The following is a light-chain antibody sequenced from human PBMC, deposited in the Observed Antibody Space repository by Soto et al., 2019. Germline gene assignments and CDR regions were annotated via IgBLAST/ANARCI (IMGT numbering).Light chain of an antibody. CDR3: GSWDSSLSAYV. CDR2: DDN. V-gene: IGLV1-51*01. J-gene: IGLJ1*01. Sequence: QSVLTQPPSVSAAPGQKVTISCSGISSNIGGNSVSWYQQLPGTAPKLLIYDDNKRTSGIPDRFSGSKSGTSATLGITGFQTGDEADYYCGSWDSSLSAYVFGNGTKVTVL. CDR1: SSNIGGNS.